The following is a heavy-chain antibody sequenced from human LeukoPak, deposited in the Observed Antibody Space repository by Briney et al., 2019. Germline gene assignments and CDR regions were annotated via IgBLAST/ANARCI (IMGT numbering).Heavy chain of an antibody. Sequence: GASVKDSCKASGYSFSSYTMHWVRQAPGQRLEWMGWINAGNGNTKHSQKFQGRVTITSDTSASTAYMEVSSLRYEDTAVYYCARANWGSDGMDVWGQGTTVTVSS. D-gene: IGHD7-27*01. V-gene: IGHV1-3*01. CDR2: INAGNGNT. CDR1: GYSFSSYT. CDR3: ARANWGSDGMDV. J-gene: IGHJ6*02.